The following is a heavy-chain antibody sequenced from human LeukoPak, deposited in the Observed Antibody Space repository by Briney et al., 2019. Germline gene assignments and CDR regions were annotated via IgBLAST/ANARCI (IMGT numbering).Heavy chain of an antibody. J-gene: IGHJ4*02. V-gene: IGHV1-46*01. D-gene: IGHD6-6*01. CDR2: IVPSGGST. CDR1: GYIFTSYY. CDR3: ARGSSSSKFDY. Sequence: ASVKVSCKASGYIFTSYYMHWVRQAPGQGLEWMGIIVPSGGSTGYAQKFQGRVTITADESTSTAYMELSSLRSEDTAVYYCARGSSSSKFDYWGQGTLVTVSS.